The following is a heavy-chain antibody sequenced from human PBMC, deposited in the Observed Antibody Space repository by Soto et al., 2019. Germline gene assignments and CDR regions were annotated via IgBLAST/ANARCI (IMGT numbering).Heavy chain of an antibody. V-gene: IGHV4-30-4*01. CDR3: ATNRGITIFGVVTKYYYGMDV. J-gene: IGHJ6*02. Sequence: SETLSLTCTVSGVSISSGDYYWSWIRQTPGKGLEWIGYIYYSENTYYNPSLKSRVAISGDTSKNQFSLKLSSVTAADTAVYYCATNRGITIFGVVTKYYYGMDVWGQGTTVTVSS. CDR2: IYYSENT. D-gene: IGHD3-3*01. CDR1: GVSISSGDYY.